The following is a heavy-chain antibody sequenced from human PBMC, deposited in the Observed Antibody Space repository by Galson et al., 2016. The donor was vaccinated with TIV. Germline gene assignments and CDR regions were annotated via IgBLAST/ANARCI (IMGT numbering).Heavy chain of an antibody. D-gene: IGHD5-18*01. V-gene: IGHV1-69*13. CDR1: GDTFTSYS. CDR3: AKDRNTALDTYHYYYGMDV. CDR2: IIPLFGTA. Sequence: SVKVSCKASGDTFTSYSFNWVRQGPGQGLEWMGGIIPLFGTANYAQKFQGRVTVTADESTSTVYLDLSSLRSEDTAVYYCAKDRNTALDTYHYYYGMDVWGQGTTVTVSS. J-gene: IGHJ6*02.